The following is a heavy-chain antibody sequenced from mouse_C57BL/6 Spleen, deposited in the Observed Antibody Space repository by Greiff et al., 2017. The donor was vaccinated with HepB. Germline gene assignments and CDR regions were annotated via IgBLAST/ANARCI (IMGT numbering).Heavy chain of an antibody. CDR1: GYTFTSYW. Sequence: QVQLQQPGAELVRPGSSVKLSCKASGYTFTSYWMHWVKQRPIQGLEWIGNIDPSDSETHYNQKFKDKATLTVDKSSSTAYMQLSSLTSEDSAVYYCARGGSYGYDRDYAMDYWGQGTSVTVSS. J-gene: IGHJ4*01. CDR2: IDPSDSET. CDR3: ARGGSYGYDRDYAMDY. D-gene: IGHD2-2*01. V-gene: IGHV1-52*01.